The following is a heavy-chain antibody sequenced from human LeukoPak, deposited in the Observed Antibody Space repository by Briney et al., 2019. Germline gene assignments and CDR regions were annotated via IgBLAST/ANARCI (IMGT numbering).Heavy chain of an antibody. CDR2: VYYSGST. CDR3: SRHTIFGVLDGDWFDP. V-gene: IGHV4-59*13. Sequence: PSETLSLTCTVSGVSITNYYWTWLRQPPGKGLEWIGYVYYSGSTNYNPSLESRVTISVDTSKSQFSLKLSSVIAADADMYYCSRHTIFGVLDGDWFDPWGQGTLVTVSS. CDR1: GVSITNYY. D-gene: IGHD3-3*01. J-gene: IGHJ5*02.